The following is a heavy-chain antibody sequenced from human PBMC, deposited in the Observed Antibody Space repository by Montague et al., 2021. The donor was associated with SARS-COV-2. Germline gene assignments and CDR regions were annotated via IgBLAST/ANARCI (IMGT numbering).Heavy chain of an antibody. CDR1: GFTFSSYE. CDR3: AREEDSYGSGTLDY. Sequence: SLRHSCAASGFTFSSYEMNWVRQAPGKGLEWVSYISSSGSTLYHADSVRGRFTISRDNARDSVYLQMNSLRAEDTAVYYCAREEDSYGSGTLDYWGQGTLVTVSS. D-gene: IGHD3-10*01. V-gene: IGHV3-48*03. CDR2: ISSSGSTL. J-gene: IGHJ4*02.